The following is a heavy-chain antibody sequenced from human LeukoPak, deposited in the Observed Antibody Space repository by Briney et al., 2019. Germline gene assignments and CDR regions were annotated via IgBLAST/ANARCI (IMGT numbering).Heavy chain of an antibody. V-gene: IGHV3-73*01. CDR1: GFTFSGSD. CDR3: TTYRSGHY. CDR2: ITTKASNYAT. D-gene: IGHD6-19*01. J-gene: IGHJ4*02. Sequence: PGGSLRLSCEASGFTFSGSDIHWVRQASGKGLEWVGRITTKASNYATAYGASVKGRFTISRDDPENTAYLQMNSLKTEDTAVYYCTTYRSGHYWGQGTLVTVSS.